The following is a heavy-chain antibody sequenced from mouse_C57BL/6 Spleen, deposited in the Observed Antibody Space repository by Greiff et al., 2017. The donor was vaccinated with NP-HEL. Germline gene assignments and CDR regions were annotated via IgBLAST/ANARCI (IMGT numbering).Heavy chain of an antibody. J-gene: IGHJ3*01. CDR3: ARYDYDYEEFAY. V-gene: IGHV1-53*01. Sequence: QVQLQQPGTELVKPGASVKLSCKASGYTFTSYWMHWVKQRPGQGLEWIGNINPSNGGTNYNEKFKSKATLTVDKSASTAYRQLSSLTSEDSAVYYCARYDYDYEEFAYWGQGTLVTVSA. CDR1: GYTFTSYW. D-gene: IGHD2-4*01. CDR2: INPSNGGT.